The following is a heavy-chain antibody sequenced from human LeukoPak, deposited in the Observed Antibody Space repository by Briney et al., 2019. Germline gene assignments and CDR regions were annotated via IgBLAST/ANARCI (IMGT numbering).Heavy chain of an antibody. V-gene: IGHV3-72*01. CDR3: ARGGSFGAFDI. Sequence: PGRSLRLSCAASGCTFSDHYMNWVHQAPGKGLEWVGRTRNKANSYTTEYAASVKGRFTISRDDSKNSLYLQMNSLKTEDTAVYYCARGGSFGAFDIWGQGTMVTVSS. CDR1: GCTFSDHY. J-gene: IGHJ3*02. CDR2: TRNKANSYTT. D-gene: IGHD1-26*01.